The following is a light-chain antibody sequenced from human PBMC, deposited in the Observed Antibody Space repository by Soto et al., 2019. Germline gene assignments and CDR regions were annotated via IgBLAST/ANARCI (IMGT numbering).Light chain of an antibody. V-gene: IGKV3-20*01. CDR3: QQYGSSPQT. J-gene: IGKJ1*01. CDR1: QSVTTAF. CDR2: GAS. Sequence: EIVLAQSPGTLSLSPGERATLSCRASQSVTTAFLAWYQQRPGQPPRLLIYGASSRATGIPDRFSGSGSGTDFTLTISRLEPEDFAVYYCQQYGSSPQTFGQGTKVDNK.